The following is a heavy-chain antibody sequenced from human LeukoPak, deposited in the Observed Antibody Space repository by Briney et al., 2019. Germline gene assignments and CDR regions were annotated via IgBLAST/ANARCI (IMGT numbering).Heavy chain of an antibody. CDR2: IWYDESNS. CDR1: GFNFRRYC. CDR3: AKSFLELEAYDYYMDV. Sequence: GSLRLSCATSGFNFRRYCLDWVRPAPSKGPEWGAVIWYDESNSYYADSVKGRFTISRDNSKKTLYLQMNSLRAEDTAVYYCAKSFLELEAYDYYMDVWGKGTTVTVSS. J-gene: IGHJ6*03. D-gene: IGHD1-7*01. V-gene: IGHV3-33*06.